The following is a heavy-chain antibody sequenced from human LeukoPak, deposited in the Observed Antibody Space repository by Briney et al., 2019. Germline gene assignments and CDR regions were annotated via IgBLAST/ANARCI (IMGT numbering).Heavy chain of an antibody. Sequence: PSETLSLTCAVYGGSFSGYYWSWIRQPPGKGLEWIGEINHSGSTNYNPSLKSRVTISVDTSKNQFSLKLSSVTAADTAVYYCARVFGSGYKKKSSDYWGQGTLVTVSS. CDR1: GGSFSGYY. J-gene: IGHJ4*02. CDR2: INHSGST. D-gene: IGHD5-12*01. V-gene: IGHV4-34*01. CDR3: ARVFGSGYKKKSSDY.